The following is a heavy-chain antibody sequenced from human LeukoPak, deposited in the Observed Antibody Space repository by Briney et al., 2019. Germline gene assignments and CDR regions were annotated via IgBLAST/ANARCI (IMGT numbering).Heavy chain of an antibody. CDR1: GGTFSSYT. CDR3: ATSSPSDY. J-gene: IGHJ4*02. D-gene: IGHD6-6*01. V-gene: IGHV1-69*02. Sequence: SVKVSCKASGGTFSSYTISWVRQAPGQGLEWMGRITPILGIANYAQKFQGRVTITADKSTSTAYMELSSLRSEDTAVYYCATSSPSDYWGQGTLVTVSS. CDR2: ITPILGIA.